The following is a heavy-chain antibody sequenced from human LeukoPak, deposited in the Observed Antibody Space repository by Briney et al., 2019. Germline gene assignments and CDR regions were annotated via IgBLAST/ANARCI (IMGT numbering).Heavy chain of an antibody. Sequence: GASVTVSLKCSGYTFTCHVISWVRQPPGQGLEWMGWISAYNGNSDYAQKLQGRVTMTTDTSTSTAYMEMRSLRSDDTAVYYCARSPTRGNWGPTDYWGQGTLVTVSS. J-gene: IGHJ4*02. CDR2: ISAYNGNS. D-gene: IGHD7-27*01. V-gene: IGHV1-18*01. CDR1: GYTFTCHV. CDR3: ARSPTRGNWGPTDY.